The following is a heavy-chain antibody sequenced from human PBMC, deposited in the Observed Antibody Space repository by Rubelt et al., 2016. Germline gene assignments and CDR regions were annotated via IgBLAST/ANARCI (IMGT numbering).Heavy chain of an antibody. D-gene: IGHD3-16*01. J-gene: IGHJ6*02. CDR1: GGSISSYY. Sequence: QVQLQESGPGLVKPSETLSLTCTVSGGSISSYYWSWIRQPPGKGLEWIGEINHSGSTNYNPSLKRRVTISVDTSKNQFSLKLSSVTAADTAVYYCARGMGGVWGQGTAVTVSS. V-gene: IGHV4-59*12. CDR2: INHSGST. CDR3: ARGMGGV.